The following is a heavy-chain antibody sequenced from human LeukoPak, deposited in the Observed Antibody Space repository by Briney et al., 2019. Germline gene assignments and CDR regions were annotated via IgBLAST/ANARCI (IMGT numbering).Heavy chain of an antibody. V-gene: IGHV1-18*01. J-gene: IGHJ5*02. CDR2: ISAYNGNT. CDR1: GYTFTSYA. CDR3: ARAVTGTTMKTTNWFDP. Sequence: GASVKVSCKASGYTFTSYAISWVRQAPGQGLEWMGWISAYNGNTNYAQKLQGRVTMTTDTSTSTAYMELRSLRSDDTAVYYCARAVTGTTMKTTNWFDPWGQGTLVTVSS. D-gene: IGHD1-7*01.